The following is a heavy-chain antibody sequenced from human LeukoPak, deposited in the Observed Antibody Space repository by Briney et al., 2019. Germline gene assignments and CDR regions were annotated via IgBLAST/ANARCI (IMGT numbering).Heavy chain of an antibody. CDR1: GGSISSYY. Sequence: PSETLSLTCTVSGGSISSYYWSWIRQPPGKGLEWIGYNYYSGSTNYNPSLKSRVTISVDTSKNQFTLKLSSVTAADTAVYYCARDGLVAARGSSKYYYYGMDVWGQGTTVTVSS. V-gene: IGHV4-59*01. CDR2: NYYSGST. D-gene: IGHD6-6*01. CDR3: ARDGLVAARGSSKYYYYGMDV. J-gene: IGHJ6*02.